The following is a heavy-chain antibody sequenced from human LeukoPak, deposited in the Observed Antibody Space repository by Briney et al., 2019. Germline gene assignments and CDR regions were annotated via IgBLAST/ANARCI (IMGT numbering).Heavy chain of an antibody. CDR1: GYTFTGYY. Sequence: AASVKVSCKASGYTFTGYYMHWVRQAPGQGLEWMGWINPNSGGTNYAQKFQGRVTMTRDTSISTAYMELSRLRSDDTAVYYCARRQEEKITMIVVDYFDYWGQGTLVTVSS. CDR3: ARRQEEKITMIVVDYFDY. V-gene: IGHV1-2*02. CDR2: INPNSGGT. J-gene: IGHJ4*02. D-gene: IGHD3-22*01.